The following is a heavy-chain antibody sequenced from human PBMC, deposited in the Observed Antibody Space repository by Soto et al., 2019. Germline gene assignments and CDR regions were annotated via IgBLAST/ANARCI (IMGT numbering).Heavy chain of an antibody. CDR3: ASFSKRFLEWEVPDYYMDV. J-gene: IGHJ6*03. Sequence: ASVKVSCKASGYTFTSYDINWVRQATGQGLERMGWMNPNSGNTGYAQKLQGRVTMTRNTSISTAYMELSSLRSEDTAVYYCASFSKRFLEWEVPDYYMDVWGKGTTVTVSS. CDR2: MNPNSGNT. D-gene: IGHD3-3*01. CDR1: GYTFTSYD. V-gene: IGHV1-8*01.